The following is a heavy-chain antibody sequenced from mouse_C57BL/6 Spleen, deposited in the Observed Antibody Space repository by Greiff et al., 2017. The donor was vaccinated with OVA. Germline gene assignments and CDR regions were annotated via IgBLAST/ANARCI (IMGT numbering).Heavy chain of an antibody. D-gene: IGHD6-1*01. CDR2: IDPSDSYT. Sequence: VQLQQPGAELVKPGASVKLSCKASGYTFTSYWMQWVKQRPGQGLEWIGEIDPSDSYTNYNQKFKGKATLTVDTSSSTAYMQLSSLQSEDSAVYYCARSLLLFAYWGQGTLVTVSA. J-gene: IGHJ3*01. V-gene: IGHV1-50*01. CDR1: GYTFTSYW. CDR3: ARSLLLFAY.